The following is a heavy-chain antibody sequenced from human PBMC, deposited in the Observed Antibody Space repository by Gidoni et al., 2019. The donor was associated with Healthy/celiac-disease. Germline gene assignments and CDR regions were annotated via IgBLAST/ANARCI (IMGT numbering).Heavy chain of an antibody. Sequence: QVQLQQWGAGLLKPSETLSLTCAVYGGSFSDYYWSWLRQPPGKGLEWIGEINHSGSTNYNPSLKSRVTISVDTSKNQFSLKLSSVTAADTAVYYCARGRIAARPNNWFDPWGQGTLVTVSS. V-gene: IGHV4-34*01. J-gene: IGHJ5*02. D-gene: IGHD6-6*01. CDR3: ARGRIAARPNNWFDP. CDR2: INHSGST. CDR1: GGSFSDYY.